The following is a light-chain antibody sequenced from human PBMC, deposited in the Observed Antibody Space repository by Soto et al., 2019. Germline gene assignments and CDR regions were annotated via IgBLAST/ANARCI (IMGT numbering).Light chain of an antibody. CDR3: AAWDDSLSGFYV. V-gene: IGLV1-47*01. CDR1: SSNIGSNY. CDR2: RNN. Sequence: QSVLTQPPSASGTPGQRGTISCSGSSSNIGSNYVYWYQQLPGTAPKLLISRNNQRPSAVPDRFSGSKSGTSASLAISGLRSEDEADYYCAAWDDSLSGFYVFGTGTKLTVL. J-gene: IGLJ1*01.